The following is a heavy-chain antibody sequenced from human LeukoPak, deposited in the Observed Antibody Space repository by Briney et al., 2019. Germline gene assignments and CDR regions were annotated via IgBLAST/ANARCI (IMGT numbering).Heavy chain of an antibody. CDR2: ISYDGTNK. V-gene: IGHV3-30*18. Sequence: GGSLRLSCAASXXXXXNYDMHXVXXAXXXXXXWVAFISYDGTNKYYADSVKGRFTFSRDNSKYTLYLQMNSLRAEDTAVYYCAKGSSSGTVDYWGQGTLVAVSS. CDR1: XXXXXNYD. J-gene: IGHJ4*02. D-gene: IGHD3-22*01. CDR3: AKGSSSGTVDY.